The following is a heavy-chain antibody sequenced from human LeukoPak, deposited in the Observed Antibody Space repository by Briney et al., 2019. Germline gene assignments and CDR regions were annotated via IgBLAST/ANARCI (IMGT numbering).Heavy chain of an antibody. CDR2: ISSSGTYI. CDR1: GVTCSSES. CDR3: AVVAGTY. D-gene: IGHD6-19*01. Sequence: TPGPTLGISYSATGVTCSSESIGGGRQIPRKGLEWVSFISSSGTYIYYADSVKGRFTISRDNAKNSLYLQMSSLRAEDTAVYYCAVVAGTYWGQGTLVTVSS. J-gene: IGHJ4*02. V-gene: IGHV3-21*01.